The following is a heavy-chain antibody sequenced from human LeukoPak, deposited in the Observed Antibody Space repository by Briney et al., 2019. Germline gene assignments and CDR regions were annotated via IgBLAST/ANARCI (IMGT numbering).Heavy chain of an antibody. D-gene: IGHD5-24*01. Sequence: PSETLSLTCTVSGHSISSGYYWGWIRQPPGKGLEWIGSIYHSGSTYYNPSLKSRVTISVDTSKNQFSLKLSSVTAADTAVYYCARGMEMATIGFDYWGQGTLVTVSS. CDR2: IYHSGST. V-gene: IGHV4-38-2*02. CDR3: ARGMEMATIGFDY. J-gene: IGHJ4*02. CDR1: GHSISSGYY.